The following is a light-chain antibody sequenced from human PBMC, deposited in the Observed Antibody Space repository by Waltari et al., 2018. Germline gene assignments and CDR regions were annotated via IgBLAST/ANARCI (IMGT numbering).Light chain of an antibody. V-gene: IGKV1-5*03. CDR3: QQYNTYSRT. J-gene: IGKJ2*02. CDR2: KAS. CDR1: QSISNW. Sequence: DMQMTQSPSTLSASVGDRVTITCRASQSISNWLAWYQQKPGKAPKLLSYKASSLESGVPSRFSGSRSGTEFTLTISSLQPDDFATYYCQQYNTYSRTFGQGTKLEIK.